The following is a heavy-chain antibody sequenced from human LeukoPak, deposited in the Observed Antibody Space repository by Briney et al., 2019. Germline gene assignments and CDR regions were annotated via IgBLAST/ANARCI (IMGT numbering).Heavy chain of an antibody. D-gene: IGHD2-2*01. V-gene: IGHV3-11*01. J-gene: IGHJ6*03. CDR3: ARQPYQLLKYYYYYYMDV. CDR1: GFTFSDYY. Sequence: GGSLGLSCAASGFTFSDYYMSWIRQAPGKGLEWVSYISSSGSTIYYADSVKGRFTISRDNAKNSLYLQMNSLRAEDTAVYYCARQPYQLLKYYYYYYMDVWGKGTTVTVSS. CDR2: ISSSGSTI.